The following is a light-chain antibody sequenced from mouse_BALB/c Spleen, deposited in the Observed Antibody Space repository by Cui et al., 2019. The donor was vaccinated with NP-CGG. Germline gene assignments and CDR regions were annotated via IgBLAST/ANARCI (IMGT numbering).Light chain of an antibody. CDR1: IGAVTTSNF. CDR3: VLWYSNHWV. V-gene: IGLV1*01. J-gene: IGLJ1*01. CDR2: GTN. Sequence: QAVVTQESALTTSPGETVTLTCRSSIGAVTTSNFANWVQEKPDHLFTGLIGGTNNRAPGVPARFSGSLIGDKAALTITGAQTEDESIYFCVLWYSNHWVFGGGTKLTVL.